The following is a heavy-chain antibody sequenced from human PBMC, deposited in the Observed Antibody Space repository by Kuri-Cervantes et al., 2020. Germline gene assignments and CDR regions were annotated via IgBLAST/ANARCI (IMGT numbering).Heavy chain of an antibody. J-gene: IGHJ3*02. Sequence: ASVKVSCKASGYTFTGYYMHWVRQAPGQGLEWMGWINPNSGGTNYAQKFQGRVTMTRDTSISTAYLQWSSLKASDTAMYYCARRRGYSYGLEGDDAFDIWGQGTMVTVSS. CDR1: GYTFTGYY. CDR2: INPNSGGT. D-gene: IGHD5-18*01. CDR3: ARRRGYSYGLEGDDAFDI. V-gene: IGHV1-2*02.